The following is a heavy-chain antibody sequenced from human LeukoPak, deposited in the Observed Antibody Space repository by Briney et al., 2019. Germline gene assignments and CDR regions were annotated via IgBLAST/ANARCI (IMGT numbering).Heavy chain of an antibody. V-gene: IGHV1-2*02. CDR2: INPNRDGT. Sequence: ASVKVSCKASGYTFTDYYMHWVRRDPGEGLQWMGGINPNRDGTNCAQQFQGRVTMTRDTSTSTAYMELSRLRSDDTAVYYCARGVVYYGSGSYYNGYYYYYMDVWGKGTTVTVSS. J-gene: IGHJ6*03. CDR3: ARGVVYYGSGSYYNGYYYYYMDV. CDR1: GYTFTDYY. D-gene: IGHD3-10*01.